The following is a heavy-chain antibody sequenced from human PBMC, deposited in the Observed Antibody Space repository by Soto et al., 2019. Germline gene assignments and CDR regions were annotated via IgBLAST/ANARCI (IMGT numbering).Heavy chain of an antibody. CDR3: AREHSSCSLRVAMDD. CDR1: GGTFSSYA. V-gene: IGHV1-69*13. Sequence: SVKVPCKASGGTFSSYAISWVRQAPGQGLEWMGGIIPIFGTANYGQKFQGRVTITAEESTSTAYMELRSLRSEDTAVYYCAREHSSCSLRVAMDDCGQGTPVTVSS. D-gene: IGHD6-6*01. J-gene: IGHJ6*02. CDR2: IIPIFGTA.